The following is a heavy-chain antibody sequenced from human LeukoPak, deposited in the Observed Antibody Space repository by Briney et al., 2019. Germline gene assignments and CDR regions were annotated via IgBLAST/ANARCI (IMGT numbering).Heavy chain of an antibody. Sequence: GGALRLSCTASGFTFGDYAMSWFRQAPGKGLEWVGFIRSKAYVGTTEYAASVKGRFTISRDDSKSIAYLQMNSLKTEDTAVYYCTREGRWLLGIGAFDIWGQGTMVTVSS. CDR1: GFTFGDYA. D-gene: IGHD3-22*01. CDR2: IRSKAYVGTT. CDR3: TREGRWLLGIGAFDI. J-gene: IGHJ3*02. V-gene: IGHV3-49*03.